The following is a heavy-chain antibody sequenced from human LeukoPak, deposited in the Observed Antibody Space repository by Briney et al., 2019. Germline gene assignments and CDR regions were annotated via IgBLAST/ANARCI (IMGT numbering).Heavy chain of an antibody. CDR3: AKGGYDIRKFDY. Sequence: GGSLRLSCAASGFTFSSYAMHWVRQAPGKGLEWVAVISYDGSNKYYADSVKGRFTISRDNSKNTLYLQMNSLRAEDTAVYYCAKGGYDIRKFDYWGQGTLVTVSS. J-gene: IGHJ4*02. CDR1: GFTFSSYA. D-gene: IGHD3-22*01. V-gene: IGHV3-30-3*01. CDR2: ISYDGSNK.